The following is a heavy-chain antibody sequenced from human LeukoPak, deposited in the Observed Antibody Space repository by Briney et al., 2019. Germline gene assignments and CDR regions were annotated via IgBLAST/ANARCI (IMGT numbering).Heavy chain of an antibody. V-gene: IGHV3-66*01. D-gene: IGHD3-10*01. Sequence: PGGSLRLSCEASGFTVTTNYMSWVRQAPGKGLEWVSVLFSGGDTYYADSVEGRFTISRDSFKNTLYLQMNSLRVEDTAVYYCARCITMVRGVWGPGRYWGQGTLVTVSS. CDR3: ARCITMVRGVWGPGRY. CDR2: LFSGGDT. J-gene: IGHJ4*02. CDR1: GFTVTTNY.